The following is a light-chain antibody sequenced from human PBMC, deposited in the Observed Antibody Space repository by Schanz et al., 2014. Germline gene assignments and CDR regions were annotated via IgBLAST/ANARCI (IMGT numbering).Light chain of an antibody. CDR2: GVT. J-gene: IGLJ1*01. Sequence: QSALTQPASVSGSPGQSIAISCTGTSSDVGRYNYVSWYQQHPGKAPKLIIYGVTNRPSGVSTRFSGSKSGNTASLTISGLQAEDEADYYCCSYVSSTTPYVFGFGTKLTVL. CDR3: CSYVSSTTPYV. CDR1: SSDVGRYNY. V-gene: IGLV2-14*03.